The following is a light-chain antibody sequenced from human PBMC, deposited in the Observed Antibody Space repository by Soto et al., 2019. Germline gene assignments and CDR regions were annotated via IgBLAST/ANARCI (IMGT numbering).Light chain of an antibody. Sequence: QSALTQPASVSGSPGQSITISCTGSTSVIEAYDLVSWYQQHPGKAPSLIIYEVNKRPSGVSNRFSGSKSGDTASLTISGLQADDEADYYCCSYARASNYVFGTGTKVTVL. V-gene: IGLV2-23*02. CDR3: CSYARASNYV. CDR1: TSVIEAYDL. CDR2: EVN. J-gene: IGLJ1*01.